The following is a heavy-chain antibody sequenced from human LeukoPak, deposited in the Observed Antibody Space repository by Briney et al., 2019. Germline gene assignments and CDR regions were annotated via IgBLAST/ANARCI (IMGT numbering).Heavy chain of an antibody. D-gene: IGHD3-22*01. CDR3: AGTRIESGGYYYGH. J-gene: IGHJ4*02. Sequence: VASVKVSCKASGYTFTGYYIHWVRQAPGQGLEWMGWVNPTNGATNYAQKFQGRVTMTTDTSTNTAYMELSWLTSDDTAVYYCAGTRIESGGYYYGHWGQGTLVTVSS. CDR2: VNPTNGAT. V-gene: IGHV1-2*02. CDR1: GYTFTGYY.